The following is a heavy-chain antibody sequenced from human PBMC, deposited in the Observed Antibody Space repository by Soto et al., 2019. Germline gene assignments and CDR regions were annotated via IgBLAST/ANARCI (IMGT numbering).Heavy chain of an antibody. Sequence: GGSLRLSCAAPGCMFSTYAMHWVWKAPGQGLDWVAVISYDGSNKYSAASVKARPPTSRDNTKTTVYLQANSLTAEHTAVSYCARVLGLYDSYYYYGMAVWGQATTLTV. J-gene: IGHJ6*02. CDR3: ARVLGLYDSYYYYGMAV. CDR1: GCMFSTYA. CDR2: ISYDGSNK. D-gene: IGHD3-22*01. V-gene: IGHV3-30-3*01.